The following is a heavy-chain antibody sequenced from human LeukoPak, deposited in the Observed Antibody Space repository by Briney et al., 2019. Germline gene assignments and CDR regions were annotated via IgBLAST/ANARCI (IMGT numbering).Heavy chain of an antibody. J-gene: IGHJ3*02. CDR2: NYYSGST. CDR3: ARQSSYYYDSSPLRAFDI. V-gene: IGHV4-39*01. Sequence: SETLSLTCTVSGVSISSSSYYWGWIRQPPGKGLEWIGSNYYSGSTYYNPSLKSRVTISVDTSKNQFSLKLSSVTAADTAVYYCARQSSYYYDSSPLRAFDIWGQGAMVTVSS. CDR1: GVSISSSSYY. D-gene: IGHD3-22*01.